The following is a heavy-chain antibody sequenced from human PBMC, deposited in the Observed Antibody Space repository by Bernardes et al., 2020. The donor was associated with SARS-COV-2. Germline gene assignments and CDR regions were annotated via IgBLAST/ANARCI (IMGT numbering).Heavy chain of an antibody. Sequence: ASVKVSCMASGYIFTSYDINWVRQATGQGLEWMGWMNPNSGNTGYAQKFQGRVTMSRDTSISTAYLELSSLRSEDTAVYFCARTYGDLDYWGQGTLVTVSS. D-gene: IGHD4-17*01. J-gene: IGHJ4*02. V-gene: IGHV1-8*01. CDR3: ARTYGDLDY. CDR1: GYIFTSYD. CDR2: MNPNSGNT.